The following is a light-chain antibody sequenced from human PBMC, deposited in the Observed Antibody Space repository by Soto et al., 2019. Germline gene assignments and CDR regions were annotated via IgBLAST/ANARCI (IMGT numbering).Light chain of an antibody. J-gene: IGKJ4*01. CDR1: QGISSY. Sequence: DIQLTQSPSFLSASVGDRVTITCRASQGISSYLAWYQQKPGKAPKLLTYAASTLQSGVPSRFSGSGSGTEFTLTISSLQPEDFATYYCQQLNSYPVLTFGGGTKVDIK. V-gene: IGKV1-9*01. CDR3: QQLNSYPVLT. CDR2: AAS.